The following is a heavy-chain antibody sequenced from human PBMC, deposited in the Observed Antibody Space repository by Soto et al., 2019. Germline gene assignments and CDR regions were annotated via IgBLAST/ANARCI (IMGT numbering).Heavy chain of an antibody. CDR2: ISFDGSKK. D-gene: IGHD6-19*01. Sequence: QMQLVESGGGVVQPGRSLRLSCAASGFTFSSYPMHWVRQAPGKGLEWVAVISFDGSKKYYADSVKGRLFISKDNSKNMLSLQMNSLRGEDSAVYYCARLPGPLVAVFYLYPVDGREPVSDADVWGQGTAVTVSS. CDR1: GFTFSSYP. J-gene: IGHJ6*02. V-gene: IGHV3-30-3*01. CDR3: ARLPGPLVAVFYLYPVDGREPVSDADV.